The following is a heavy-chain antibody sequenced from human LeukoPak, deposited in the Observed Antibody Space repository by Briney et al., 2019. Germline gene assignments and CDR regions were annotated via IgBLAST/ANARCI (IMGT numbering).Heavy chain of an antibody. CDR3: ARNYYDSHHPRFQH. V-gene: IGHV1-18*01. CDR1: GYTFTSYG. Sequence: GASVKVSCKASGYTFTSYGISWVRQAPGQGLEWVGWISAYNGNTNYAQKLQGRVTMTTDTSTSTAYMELRSLRSDDTAVYYCARNYYDSHHPRFQHWGQGTLVTVSS. D-gene: IGHD3-22*01. CDR2: ISAYNGNT. J-gene: IGHJ1*01.